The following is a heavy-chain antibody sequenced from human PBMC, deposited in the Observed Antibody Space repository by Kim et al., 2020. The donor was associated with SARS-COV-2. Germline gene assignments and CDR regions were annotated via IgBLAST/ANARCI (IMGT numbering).Heavy chain of an antibody. CDR1: GGSISSGGYY. J-gene: IGHJ5*02. CDR2: IYYSGST. D-gene: IGHD3-22*01. V-gene: IGHV4-31*03. Sequence: SETLSLTCTVSGGSISSGGYYWSWIRQHPGKGLEWIGYIYYSGSTYYNPSLKSRVTISVDTSKNQFSLKLSSVTAADTAVYYCARSVLTYYDSRVSGWFDPWAREPWSPSPQ. CDR3: ARSVLTYYDSRVSGWFDP.